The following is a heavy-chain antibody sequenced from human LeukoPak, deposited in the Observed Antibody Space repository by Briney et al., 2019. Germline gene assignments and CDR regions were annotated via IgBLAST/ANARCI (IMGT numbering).Heavy chain of an antibody. J-gene: IGHJ6*02. CDR3: ARHPALLWFGDV. D-gene: IGHD3-10*01. CDR2: IYYSGST. Sequence: PSETLSLTCTVSGGSISSYYWSWIRQPPGKGLEWIGYIYYSGSTNYNPSLKSRVTISVDTSKNQFSLKLSSVTAADTAVYYCARHPALLWFGDVWGQGTTVTVSS. V-gene: IGHV4-59*08. CDR1: GGSISSYY.